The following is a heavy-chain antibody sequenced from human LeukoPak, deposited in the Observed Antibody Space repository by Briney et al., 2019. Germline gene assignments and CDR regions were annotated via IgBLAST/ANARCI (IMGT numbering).Heavy chain of an antibody. CDR3: ARSKARKYCSGGSCSSNSGFYPFDY. CDR1: GYTFTSYG. CDR2: ISAYNGNT. V-gene: IGHV1-18*04. J-gene: IGHJ4*02. Sequence: ASVKVSCKASGYTFTSYGISWVRQAPGQGLEWMGWISAYNGNTNYAQKLQGRVTMTTDTSTSTAYMELRSLRSDDTAVYYCARSKARKYCSGGSCSSNSGFYPFDYWGQGTLVTVSS. D-gene: IGHD2-15*01.